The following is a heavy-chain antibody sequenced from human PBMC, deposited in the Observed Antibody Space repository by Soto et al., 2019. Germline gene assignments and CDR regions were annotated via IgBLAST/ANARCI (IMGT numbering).Heavy chain of an antibody. V-gene: IGHV3-7*05. CDR3: ARDLEDYGDYAADGMDV. CDR2: IKQDGSEK. J-gene: IGHJ6*02. Sequence: EVQLVESGGGLVQPGGSLRLSCAASGFTFSSYWMSWVRQAPGKGLEWVANIKQDGSEKYYVDSVKGRVTISRDNAKKSLYLQKISVRAEDTAVYYCARDLEDYGDYAADGMDVWLQGTTVTVSS. D-gene: IGHD4-17*01. CDR1: GFTFSSYW.